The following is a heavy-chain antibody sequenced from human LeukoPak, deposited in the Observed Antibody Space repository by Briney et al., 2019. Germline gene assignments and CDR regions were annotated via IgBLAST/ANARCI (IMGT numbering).Heavy chain of an antibody. Sequence: SETLSLTCTVSGYSISSGYYWGWIRQPPGKGLEWIGSIYHSGSTYYNPSLKSRVTMSIDTSKKQFSLKLSSVTAADTAVYYCARHRAAAGKYNWFDPWGQGTLVTVSS. J-gene: IGHJ5*02. D-gene: IGHD6-13*01. CDR2: IYHSGST. CDR3: ARHRAAAGKYNWFDP. V-gene: IGHV4-38-2*02. CDR1: GYSISSGYY.